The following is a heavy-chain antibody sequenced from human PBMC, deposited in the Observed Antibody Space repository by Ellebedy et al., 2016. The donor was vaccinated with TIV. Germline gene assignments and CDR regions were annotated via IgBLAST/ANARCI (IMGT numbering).Heavy chain of an antibody. CDR1: GGSISTYF. Sequence: MPSETLSLTCAVSGGSISTYFWSWIRQPPGKGLEWIGYIYASGRTNYNPSLKSRVTISVDTSKTQFSLSLSSVTAADTALYYCARADSYYFGSDNYVPTPFNLWGQGTVVTVSS. J-gene: IGHJ3*01. D-gene: IGHD3-10*01. CDR2: IYASGRT. V-gene: IGHV4-59*01. CDR3: ARADSYYFGSDNYVPTPFNL.